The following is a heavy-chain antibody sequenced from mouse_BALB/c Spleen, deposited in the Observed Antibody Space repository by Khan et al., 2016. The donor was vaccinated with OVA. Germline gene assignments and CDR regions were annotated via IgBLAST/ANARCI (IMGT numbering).Heavy chain of an antibody. D-gene: IGHD1-1*02. CDR3: ARNRNGYFDY. CDR2: IWSSGST. Sequence: QVQLKQSGPGLVQPSQSLSITCTVSGFSLTSYGVHWVRQSPGKGLEWLGMIWSSGSTDYNAPFISRLSISKDNSKSQVFFKMNSLQANDTAIYYCARNRNGYFDYWGQGTTLTVSS. V-gene: IGHV2-2*02. J-gene: IGHJ2*01. CDR1: GFSLTSYG.